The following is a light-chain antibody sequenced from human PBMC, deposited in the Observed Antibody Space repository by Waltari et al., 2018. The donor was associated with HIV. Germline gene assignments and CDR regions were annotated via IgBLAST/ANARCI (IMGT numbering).Light chain of an antibody. J-gene: IGKJ3*01. CDR2: DAS. CDR3: QQHNTYPLT. V-gene: IGKV1-9*01. Sequence: DILLTQSPPFLSASVGDRVTISCRASQGIRNYLAWFQQKPGRAPKLLSFDASTLQSGVPSRFRGSGSGTQFTLTINSLQPEDFAVYYCQQHNTYPLTFGPGT. CDR1: QGIRNY.